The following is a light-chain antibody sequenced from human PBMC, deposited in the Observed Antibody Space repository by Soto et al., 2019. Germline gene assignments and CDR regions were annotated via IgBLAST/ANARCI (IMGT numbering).Light chain of an antibody. CDR2: GAS. Sequence: EIGVTHSPTTLSVSPCERASLSCRASQSVSTNLAWYQQKPGQVPSLLIYGASTRASGIPARFSGSGSGTEFTLTIGSLQSEDFAVYYCQQYSSSPSFGQGTRLEL. V-gene: IGKV3-15*01. CDR1: QSVSTN. J-gene: IGKJ5*01. CDR3: QQYSSSPS.